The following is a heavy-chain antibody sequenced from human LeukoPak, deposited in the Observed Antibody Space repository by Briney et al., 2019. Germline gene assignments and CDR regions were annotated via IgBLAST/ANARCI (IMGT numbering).Heavy chain of an antibody. J-gene: IGHJ4*02. CDR3: ARVFTMVRGVKGSYFDY. CDR1: GGSISSGGYY. CDR2: IYYSGST. D-gene: IGHD3-10*01. V-gene: IGHV4-31*03. Sequence: SETLSLTCTVSGGSISSGGYYWSWIRQHPGKGLEWIGYIYYSGSTYYNPSLKSRVTISVDRSKNQFSLKLSSVTAADTAVYYCARVFTMVRGVKGSYFDYWGQGTLVTVSS.